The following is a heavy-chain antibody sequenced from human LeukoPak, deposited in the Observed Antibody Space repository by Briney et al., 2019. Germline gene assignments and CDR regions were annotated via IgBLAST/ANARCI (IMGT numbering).Heavy chain of an antibody. J-gene: IGHJ6*03. Sequence: GGSLRLSCAASGFTFSSYGMQFSSYGMNWVRQAPGQGLEWVAFIRSDGGNKYYADSVKGRLTISRDNTKNMLYLQMNSLRAEDTAVYYCAKLKINYYYYMDVWGKGTTVIVSS. CDR1: GFTFSSYG. CDR3: AKLKINYYYYMDV. V-gene: IGHV3-30*02. D-gene: IGHD3-16*01. CDR2: IRSDGGNK.